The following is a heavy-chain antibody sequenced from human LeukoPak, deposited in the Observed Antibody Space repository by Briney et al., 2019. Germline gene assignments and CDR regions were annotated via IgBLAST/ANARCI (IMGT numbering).Heavy chain of an antibody. D-gene: IGHD2-8*02. CDR2: ISTHNGNT. CDR1: GYTFTNHD. J-gene: IGHJ5*02. Sequence: ASVKVSCTVSGYTFTNHDISWVRQAPGQGLEWMGWISTHNGNTNYAQNLQGRVTMTADNSTSTAYMELRSLSSEDTAVYYCAREGGTDCTDMNCVGWFDPWGQGTLVTVSS. CDR3: AREGGTDCTDMNCVGWFDP. V-gene: IGHV1-18*01.